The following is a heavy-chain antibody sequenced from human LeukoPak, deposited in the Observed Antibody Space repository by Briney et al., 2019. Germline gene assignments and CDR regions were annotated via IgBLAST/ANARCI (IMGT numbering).Heavy chain of an antibody. CDR2: IHYSGST. V-gene: IGHV4-59*01. Sequence: PSETLSLTCTVSGGSMNGYYWNWIRQSPGKGLEWIGYIHYSGSTNHNPPLKSRVTMSVDTSKNQFSLKLSSLTAADTAVYYCARGRPRSSDYYYGMDVWGQGTTVTVSS. D-gene: IGHD3-10*01. J-gene: IGHJ6*02. CDR1: GGSMNGYY. CDR3: ARGRPRSSDYYYGMDV.